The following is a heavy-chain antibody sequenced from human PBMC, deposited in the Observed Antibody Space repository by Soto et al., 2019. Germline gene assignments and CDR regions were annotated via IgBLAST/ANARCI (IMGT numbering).Heavy chain of an antibody. CDR3: ARGTASDVPAY. V-gene: IGHV1-18*01. CDR2: ASAYNGNT. J-gene: IGHJ4*02. CDR1: GYTFTIYG. Sequence: QVQLVQSGAEVKKPGASVKVYCQASGYTFTIYGISWVRQAPGQGLEWMGWASAYNGNTNYAQKLQGSVTMTTDTPTRTADMELSSLRSVDTAGYCCARGTASDVPAYWGQVALVAVSA. D-gene: IGHD6-13*01.